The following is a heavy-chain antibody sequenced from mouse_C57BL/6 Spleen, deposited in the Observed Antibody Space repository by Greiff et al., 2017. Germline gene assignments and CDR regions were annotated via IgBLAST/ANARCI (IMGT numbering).Heavy chain of an antibody. D-gene: IGHD2-1*01. J-gene: IGHJ1*03. CDR2: IWSGGST. Sequence: QVQLQQSGPGLVQPSQSLSITCTVSGFSLTSYGVHWVRQSPGKGLEWLGVIWSGGSTGYNAAFISRLSISKDNAKSQVFFKMNSLKADDTAIYYCDRNTPIYYGKNWYFDVWGTGTTVTVSS. CDR3: DRNTPIYYGKNWYFDV. V-gene: IGHV2-2*01. CDR1: GFSLTSYG.